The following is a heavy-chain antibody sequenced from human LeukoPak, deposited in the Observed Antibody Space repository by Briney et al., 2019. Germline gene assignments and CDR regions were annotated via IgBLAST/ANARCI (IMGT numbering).Heavy chain of an antibody. Sequence: GGSLRLSCAASGFTFSSYSMNWVRQAPGKGLEWVSSISSSSSYIYYAGSVKSRFTISRDNAKNSLYLQMNSLRAEDTAVYYCARDIPTYSSSWPIDYWGQGTLVTVSS. CDR2: ISSSSSYI. D-gene: IGHD6-13*01. CDR3: ARDIPTYSSSWPIDY. J-gene: IGHJ4*02. V-gene: IGHV3-21*01. CDR1: GFTFSSYS.